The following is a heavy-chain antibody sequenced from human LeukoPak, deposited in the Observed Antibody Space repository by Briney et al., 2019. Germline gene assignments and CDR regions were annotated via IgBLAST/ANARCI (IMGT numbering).Heavy chain of an antibody. V-gene: IGHV3-23*01. D-gene: IGHD4-17*01. Sequence: PGGSLRLSCAASGFTFSSYAMSWVRQAPGKGLEWVSAISGSGGSTYYADSVKGRFTISRDNSKNTLYPQMNSLRAEDTAVYYCAKDLKRNYGDYVSGGAFDIWGQGTMVTVSS. CDR1: GFTFSSYA. CDR3: AKDLKRNYGDYVSGGAFDI. J-gene: IGHJ3*02. CDR2: ISGSGGST.